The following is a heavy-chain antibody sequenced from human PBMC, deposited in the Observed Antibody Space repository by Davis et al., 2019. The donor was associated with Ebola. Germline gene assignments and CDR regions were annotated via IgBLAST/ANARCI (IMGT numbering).Heavy chain of an antibody. CDR2: IYYSGST. V-gene: IGHV4-30-4*08. CDR1: GGSFSGYY. Sequence: PSETLSLTCAVYGGSFSGYYWSWIRQPPGKGLEWIGYIYYSGSTYYNPSLKSRVTISVDTSKNQFSLKLSSVTAADTAVYYCARQVGATRGESWGQGTLVTVSS. CDR3: ARQVGATRGES. J-gene: IGHJ4*02. D-gene: IGHD1-26*01.